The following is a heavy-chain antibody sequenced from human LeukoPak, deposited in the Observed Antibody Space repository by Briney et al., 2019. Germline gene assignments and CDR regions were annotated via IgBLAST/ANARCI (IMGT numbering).Heavy chain of an antibody. V-gene: IGHV3-11*01. CDR2: ISISGNTI. D-gene: IGHD2-2*01. CDR3: ARDFTNVALGDYYYYYMDV. J-gene: IGHJ6*03. CDR1: GFTFSDYY. Sequence: PGGSLRLSCAASGFTFSDYYMSWIRQAPGKGLEWISYISISGNTIYYADSVKGRFTISRDNAKNSLYLQMNSLRAEDTAVYYCARDFTNVALGDYYYYYMDVWGKGTTVTVSS.